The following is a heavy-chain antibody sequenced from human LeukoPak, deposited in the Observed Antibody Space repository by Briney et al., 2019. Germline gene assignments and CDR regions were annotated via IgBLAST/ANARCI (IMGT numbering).Heavy chain of an antibody. CDR2: INRSGST. D-gene: IGHD2-2*01. CDR1: GGSFSGYY. V-gene: IGHV4-34*01. CDR3: ASTDIVVVPAAHAY. J-gene: IGHJ4*02. Sequence: PSETLSLTCAVYGGSFSGYYWSWIRQPPGKGLEWVGEINRSGSTNYNPSLKSRLTISVKTSKNQFSLKLTSVTAANTPVYYCASTDIVVVPAAHAYWGQGTLVTVSS.